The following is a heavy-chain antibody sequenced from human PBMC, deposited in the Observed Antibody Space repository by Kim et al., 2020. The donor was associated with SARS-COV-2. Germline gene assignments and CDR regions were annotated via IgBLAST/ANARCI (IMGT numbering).Heavy chain of an antibody. J-gene: IGHJ2*01. CDR3: ARDHREWLQYTANWYFDL. D-gene: IGHD3-3*01. Sequence: SETLSLTCTVSGGSISSYYWSWIRQPPGKGLEWIGYIYDSGSTNYNPSLKSRVTISVDTSKNQFSLKLSSVTAADTAVYYCARDHREWLQYTANWYFDLWGRGTLVTVSS. CDR1: GGSISSYY. CDR2: IYDSGST. V-gene: IGHV4-59*01.